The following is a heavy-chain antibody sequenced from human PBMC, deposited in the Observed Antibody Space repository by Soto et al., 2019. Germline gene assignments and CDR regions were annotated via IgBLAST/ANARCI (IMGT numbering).Heavy chain of an antibody. CDR2: INSDGSST. CDR1: GFTFSSFW. Sequence: EVQLVESGGGLVQPGGSLRLSCAASGFTFSSFWMHWVRQAPGKGLVWVSRINSDGSSTSYADSVKGRFTISRDNAKNTLYLQMNSLRAEDTAVYYCARFPTTNSIAALDYWGQGTLVTVSS. V-gene: IGHV3-74*01. D-gene: IGHD6-6*01. CDR3: ARFPTTNSIAALDY. J-gene: IGHJ4*02.